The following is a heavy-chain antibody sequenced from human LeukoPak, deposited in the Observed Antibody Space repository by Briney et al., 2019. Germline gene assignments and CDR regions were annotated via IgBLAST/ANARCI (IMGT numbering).Heavy chain of an antibody. CDR2: ISSSSSYI. D-gene: IGHD3-22*01. V-gene: IGHV3-21*04. CDR1: GFTFSSYS. J-gene: IGHJ3*02. Sequence: GGSLRLSCAASGFTFSSYSMNWVRQAPGKGLEWVSSISSSSSYIYYADSVKGRFTISRDNSKNTLYLQMNSLRAEDTAVYYCARATMKAGAFDIWGQGTMVTVSS. CDR3: ARATMKAGAFDI.